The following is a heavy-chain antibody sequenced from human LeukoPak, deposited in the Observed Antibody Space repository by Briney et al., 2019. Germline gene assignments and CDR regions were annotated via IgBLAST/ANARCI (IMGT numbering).Heavy chain of an antibody. J-gene: IGHJ6*02. V-gene: IGHV4-34*01. CDR2: INHSGST. CDR3: ARALGYCSSTSCPYYYYGMDV. D-gene: IGHD2-2*01. CDR1: GVSFSGYY. Sequence: PSETLSLTCAVYGVSFSGYYWSWIRQPPGKGLEWIGEINHSGSTNYNPSLKSRVTISVDTSKNQFSLKLSSVTAADTAVYYCARALGYCSSTSCPYYYYGMDVWGQGTTVTVSS.